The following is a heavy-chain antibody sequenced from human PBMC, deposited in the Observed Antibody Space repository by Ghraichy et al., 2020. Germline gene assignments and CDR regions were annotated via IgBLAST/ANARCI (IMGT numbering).Heavy chain of an antibody. Sequence: GSLRLSCAASGFTFSSYWMSWVRQAPGKGLEWVANIKQDGSEKYYVDSVKGRFTISRDNAKNSLYLQMNSLRAEDTAVYYCARDFDSYYSGYFDYWGQGTLVTVSS. CDR3: ARDFDSYYSGYFDY. V-gene: IGHV3-7*01. J-gene: IGHJ4*02. CDR1: GFTFSSYW. D-gene: IGHD3-22*01. CDR2: IKQDGSEK.